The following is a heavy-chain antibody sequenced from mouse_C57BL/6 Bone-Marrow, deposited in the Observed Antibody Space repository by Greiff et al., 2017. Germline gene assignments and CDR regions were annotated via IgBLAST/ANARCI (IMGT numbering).Heavy chain of an antibody. V-gene: IGHV1-26*01. Sequence: EVQLQQSGPELVKPGASVKISCKASGYTFTDYYMNWVKQSHGKSLEWIGDINPNNGGTSYNQKFKGKATLTVDKSSSTAYMELRRLTSEDSAVYYCAREDGSSPYAMDYWGQGTSVTVSA. J-gene: IGHJ4*01. CDR2: INPNNGGT. CDR3: AREDGSSPYAMDY. D-gene: IGHD1-1*01. CDR1: GYTFTDYY.